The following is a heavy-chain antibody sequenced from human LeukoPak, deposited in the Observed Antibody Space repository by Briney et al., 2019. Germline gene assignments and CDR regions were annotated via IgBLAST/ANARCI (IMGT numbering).Heavy chain of an antibody. V-gene: IGHV1-46*01. CDR3: ACSVIGGNTYYYYGMDV. CDR1: GYTFTSYY. D-gene: IGHD4-23*01. Sequence: ASVKVSCKASGYTFTSYYMHWVRQAPGQGLEWMGIINPSGGSTSYAQKFQGRVTMTRDTSTSTVYMELSSQRSEDTAVYYCACSVIGGNTYYYYGMDVWGQGTTVTVSS. J-gene: IGHJ6*02. CDR2: INPSGGST.